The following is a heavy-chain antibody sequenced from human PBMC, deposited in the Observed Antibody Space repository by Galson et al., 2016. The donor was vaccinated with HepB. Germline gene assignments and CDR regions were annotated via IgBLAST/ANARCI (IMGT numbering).Heavy chain of an antibody. V-gene: IGHV4-39*01. CDR2: VYYDERT. CDR1: GASIRSRSFY. D-gene: IGHD3-22*01. CDR3: ARLLGYDSSDI. Sequence: SETLSLTCTVSGASIRSRSFYWGWIRQPPGKGLEWIGSVYYDERTSYNPSLQNRVTLSIDTSKNQFSLRLSSVTAADPSVYYCARLLGYDSSDIWGQGTLVIVSS. J-gene: IGHJ4*02.